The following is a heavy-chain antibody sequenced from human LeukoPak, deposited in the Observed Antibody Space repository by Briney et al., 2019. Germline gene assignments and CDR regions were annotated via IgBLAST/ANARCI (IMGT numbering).Heavy chain of an antibody. J-gene: IGHJ4*02. Sequence: GGSLRLSCAASGFTFSSYAMSWVRQAPGKGLEWVSAISGSGGSTYYADSVKGRFTTSRDNSKNTLYLQMNSLRAEDTAVYYCAKKLKGTYGSGTIDYWGQGTLVTVSS. CDR3: AKKLKGTYGSGTIDY. CDR2: ISGSGGST. D-gene: IGHD3-10*01. V-gene: IGHV3-23*01. CDR1: GFTFSSYA.